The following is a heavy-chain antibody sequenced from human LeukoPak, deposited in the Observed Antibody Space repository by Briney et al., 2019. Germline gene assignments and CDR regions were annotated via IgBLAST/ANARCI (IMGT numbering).Heavy chain of an antibody. CDR1: GFTFSSYA. CDR2: ISGSGGNT. CDR3: AKDLGYGYYYGMDV. V-gene: IGHV3-23*01. Sequence: PGGSLRLPCAASGFTFSSYAMTWVRQAPEKGLEWVSAISGSGGNTYYADPVKGRFTISRDNSKKTLFLQMNSLRAEDTAVYYCAKDLGYGYYYGMDVWGQGTTVTVSS. D-gene: IGHD5-18*01. J-gene: IGHJ6*02.